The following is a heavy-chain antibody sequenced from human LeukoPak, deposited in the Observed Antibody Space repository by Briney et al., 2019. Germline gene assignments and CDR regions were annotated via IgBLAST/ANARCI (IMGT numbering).Heavy chain of an antibody. J-gene: IGHJ5*02. Sequence: PGGSLRLSCAASGFTFSSYAMSWDRQAPGKGLEWVSSIRGRGDNTYYADSAKGRFTISRDNSKNTLYLQMNSLRAEDTAVYYCAKDDEGGCSSTSCYKWFDPWGQGTLVTVSS. CDR2: IRGRGDNT. V-gene: IGHV3-23*01. CDR1: GFTFSSYA. D-gene: IGHD2-2*02. CDR3: AKDDEGGCSSTSCYKWFDP.